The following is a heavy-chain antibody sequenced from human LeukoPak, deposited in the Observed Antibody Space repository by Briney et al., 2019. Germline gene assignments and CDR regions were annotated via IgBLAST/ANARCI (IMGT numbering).Heavy chain of an antibody. D-gene: IGHD3-3*01. CDR1: GGSISSSSYY. CDR2: IYYSGST. J-gene: IGHJ5*02. Sequence: KPSETLSLTCTVSGGSISSSSYYWGWIRQPPGKGLEWIGSIYYSGSTYYNPSLKSRVTISVDTSKNQFSLKLSSVTAADTAVYYCARQNYDFWSGYFSNWFDPWGQGTLVTVSS. V-gene: IGHV4-39*01. CDR3: ARQNYDFWSGYFSNWFDP.